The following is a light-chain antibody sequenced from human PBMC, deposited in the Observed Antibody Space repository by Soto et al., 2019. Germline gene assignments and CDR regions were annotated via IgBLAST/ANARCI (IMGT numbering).Light chain of an antibody. J-gene: IGLJ3*02. V-gene: IGLV4-69*01. CDR2: VNSDGSH. CDR3: QTWDTDTWV. CDR1: SGHSSYA. Sequence: QSVLTQSPSASASLGASVKLTCTLSSGHSSYAIAWHQQQPEKGPRFLMKVNSDGSHSKGDGIPDRFSASSSGAERYLTISSLQSEDEADYYCQTWDTDTWVFGGVTQLTVL.